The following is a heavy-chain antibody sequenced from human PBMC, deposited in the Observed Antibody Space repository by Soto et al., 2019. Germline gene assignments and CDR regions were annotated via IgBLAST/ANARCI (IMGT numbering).Heavy chain of an antibody. CDR2: IYYSEST. CDR1: VASISSYY. Sequence: QVQLQESGPGLVKPSETLSLTCTVSVASISSYYWSWIRQPPGKGLEGIGYIYYSESTNYNPSLKSRVTISVDTSKNQFSLKLSSVTAADTAVYYCARHVGGYSYGYPDYWGQGTLVTVSS. V-gene: IGHV4-59*08. D-gene: IGHD5-18*01. CDR3: ARHVGGYSYGYPDY. J-gene: IGHJ4*02.